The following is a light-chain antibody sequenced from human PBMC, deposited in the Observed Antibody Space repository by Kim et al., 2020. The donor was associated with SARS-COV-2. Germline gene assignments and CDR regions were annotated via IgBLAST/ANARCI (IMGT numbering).Light chain of an antibody. J-gene: IGLJ3*02. CDR3: QSYDSSLNWV. CDR2: GNS. CDR1: SSNIGAGYD. V-gene: IGLV1-40*01. Sequence: GQRVTISCTGSSSNIGAGYDVHWYQRLPGTAPKLLIYGNSNRPSGVPDRFSGSKSGTSASLAITGLQAEDEADYYCQSYDSSLNWVFGGGTKLTVL.